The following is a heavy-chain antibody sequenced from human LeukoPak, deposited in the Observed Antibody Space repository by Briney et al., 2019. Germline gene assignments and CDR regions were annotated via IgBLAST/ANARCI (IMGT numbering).Heavy chain of an antibody. D-gene: IGHD2-15*01. V-gene: IGHV3-53*01. CDR1: GFIVSNND. Sequence: PGGSLRLSCAASGFIVSNNDMAWVRQAPGKGLEWVSVIHNTASTHYVDSVKGRFSISRDNSKNALYLQMNSLRAEDTAVYFCARAQDSCNGDNCYGYFHHWSQGTLVIVSS. J-gene: IGHJ1*01. CDR2: IHNTAST. CDR3: ARAQDSCNGDNCYGYFHH.